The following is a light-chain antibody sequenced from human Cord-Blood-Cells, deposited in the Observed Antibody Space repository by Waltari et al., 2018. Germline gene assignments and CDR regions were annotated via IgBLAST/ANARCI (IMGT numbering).Light chain of an antibody. Sequence: QSALTQPASVSGSPGQSITTSCPGTSSDVGGYNYVSWSQQPPGKAPKLMIYDVSKRPSGVSNRFSGSKSGNTASLTISGLQAEDEADYYCSSYTSSSTVVFGGGTKLTVL. V-gene: IGLV2-14*01. CDR1: SSDVGGYNY. CDR2: DVS. J-gene: IGLJ2*01. CDR3: SSYTSSSTVV.